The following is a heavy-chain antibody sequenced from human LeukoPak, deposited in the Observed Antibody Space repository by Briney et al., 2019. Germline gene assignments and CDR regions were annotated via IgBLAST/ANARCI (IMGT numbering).Heavy chain of an antibody. CDR2: IHNDAATT. V-gene: IGHV3-23*03. D-gene: IGHD2/OR15-2a*01. Sequence: GSLRLSCAASGFGFGAYAMIWVRRAPGKGLEWVSLIHNDAATTYYADSVRGGFTVSRDNSKNTLYLEMNSLRAEDTAVYYCAKGKGGTSFNYCFDYWGQGTPVSVSS. CDR1: GFGFGAYA. J-gene: IGHJ4*02. CDR3: AKGKGGTSFNYCFDY.